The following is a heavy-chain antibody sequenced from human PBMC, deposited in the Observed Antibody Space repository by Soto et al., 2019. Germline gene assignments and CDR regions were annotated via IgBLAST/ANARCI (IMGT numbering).Heavy chain of an antibody. D-gene: IGHD3-22*01. CDR2: ICYSGST. J-gene: IGHJ4*02. CDR1: GGSISTSSYY. Sequence: QLQLQESGPGLVKPSETLSLTCTVSGGSISTSSYYWGWIRQPPGKGLGWIGSICYSGSTYYNPSSKSRVTISVATSKNQFSLKLSSVTAADTAGYYCARDYDSSGDYWGQGTLVTVSS. CDR3: ARDYDSSGDY. V-gene: IGHV4-39*01.